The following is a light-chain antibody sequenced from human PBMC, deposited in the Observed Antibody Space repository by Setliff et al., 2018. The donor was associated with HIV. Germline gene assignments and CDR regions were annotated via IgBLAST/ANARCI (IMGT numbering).Light chain of an antibody. CDR3: SSFTSTSTVVV. V-gene: IGLV2-11*01. J-gene: IGLJ2*01. Sequence: QSALTQPRSVSGSPGQSVTISCTTTSTDVGGYDSVSWYQQLPGKAPKLMIYDVNKRPSGIPDRFSGSKSGNTASLTISGLQAADEADYYCSSFTSTSTVVVFGGGTKVTVL. CDR2: DVN. CDR1: STDVGGYDS.